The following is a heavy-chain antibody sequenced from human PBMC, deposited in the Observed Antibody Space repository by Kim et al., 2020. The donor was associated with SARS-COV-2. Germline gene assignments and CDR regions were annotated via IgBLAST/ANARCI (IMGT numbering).Heavy chain of an antibody. J-gene: IGHJ4*02. CDR1: GFSLSASGMC. Sequence: SGPTLVNPTQTLTLTCTFSGFSLSASGMCVSWIRQPPGKALEWLALIDWDDDKYYSTSLKTRLTISKDTSKNQVVLTMTNMDPVDTATYYCARTRPEPRHDLSFSLDYWGQGTLVTVSS. D-gene: IGHD1-1*01. CDR2: IDWDDDK. V-gene: IGHV2-70*01. CDR3: ARTRPEPRHDLSFSLDY.